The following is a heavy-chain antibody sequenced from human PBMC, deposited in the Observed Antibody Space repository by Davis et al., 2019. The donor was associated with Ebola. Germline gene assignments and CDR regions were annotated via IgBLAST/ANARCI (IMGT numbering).Heavy chain of an antibody. D-gene: IGHD2-15*01. Sequence: MPSETLSLTCAVYGGSFSGYYWSWIRQPPGKGLEWIGEINHSGSTNYNPSFKSRVTISVDTSKNQFSLKLSSVTAADTAVYYCARTRHSVVVAATSHWFDPWGQGTLVTVSS. CDR3: ARTRHSVVVAATSHWFDP. CDR1: GGSFSGYY. J-gene: IGHJ5*02. CDR2: INHSGST. V-gene: IGHV4-34*01.